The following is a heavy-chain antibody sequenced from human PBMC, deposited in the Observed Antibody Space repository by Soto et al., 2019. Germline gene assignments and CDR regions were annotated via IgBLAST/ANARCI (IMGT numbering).Heavy chain of an antibody. D-gene: IGHD3-3*01. CDR3: AREYYDFWSGYSGAQRGWCMEV. CDR1: GGTFSSYA. CDR2: IIPIFGTA. V-gene: IGHV1-69*01. Sequence: QVQLVQSGAEVKKPGSSVKVSCKASGGTFSSYAISWVRQAPGQGLEWMGGIIPIFGTANYAQKFQGRVTITADEATSTAYMELSSLRSEDTAVYYCAREYYDFWSGYSGAQRGWCMEVWGQGTTVTVSS. J-gene: IGHJ6*02.